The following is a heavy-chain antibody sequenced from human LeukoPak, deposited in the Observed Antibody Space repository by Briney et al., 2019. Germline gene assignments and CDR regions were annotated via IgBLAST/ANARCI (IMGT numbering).Heavy chain of an antibody. Sequence: GGSLRLSCAASGFTFSSYSMNWVRQAPGKGLEWVSGISWNSGSIGYADSVKGRFTISRDNAKNSLYLQMNSLRAEDTALYYCAKDLGGRYFDWALDYWGQGTLVTVSS. CDR2: ISWNSGSI. CDR1: GFTFSSYS. CDR3: AKDLGGRYFDWALDY. D-gene: IGHD3-9*01. V-gene: IGHV3-9*01. J-gene: IGHJ4*02.